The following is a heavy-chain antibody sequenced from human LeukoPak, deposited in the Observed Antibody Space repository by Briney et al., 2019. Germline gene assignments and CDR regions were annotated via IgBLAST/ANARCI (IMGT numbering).Heavy chain of an antibody. CDR3: AIGPSLGTTHHNFDY. J-gene: IGHJ4*01. CDR2: FNPNSGCS. D-gene: IGHD1-7*01. Sequence: ASVKVSCKVCGYTFIDYYMHWVRLAPGQGREWMGWFNPNSGCSNYVQKFQGRVSMTSDTTIITAYIEFGSLKSDGTAVGCCAIGPSLGTTHHNFDYSGHGTLFTPSS. V-gene: IGHV1-2*02. CDR1: GYTFIDYY.